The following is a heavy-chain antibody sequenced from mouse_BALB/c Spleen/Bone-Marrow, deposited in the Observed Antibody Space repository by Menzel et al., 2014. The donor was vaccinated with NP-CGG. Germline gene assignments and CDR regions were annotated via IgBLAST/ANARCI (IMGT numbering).Heavy chain of an antibody. D-gene: IGHD3-2*01. Sequence: VQLQQSGPELVSPGVSVKISCKAFGYTFTDYAIHWVKQSHSKSLEWIGIISTYSANTNYNQKFKGKATMTVDKPSSTAYMELARLTFEDSAIYFCARDISGYVRAMDYWGQGTSVTVSS. J-gene: IGHJ4*01. CDR2: ISTYSANT. CDR1: GYTFTDYA. V-gene: IGHV1-67*01. CDR3: ARDISGYVRAMDY.